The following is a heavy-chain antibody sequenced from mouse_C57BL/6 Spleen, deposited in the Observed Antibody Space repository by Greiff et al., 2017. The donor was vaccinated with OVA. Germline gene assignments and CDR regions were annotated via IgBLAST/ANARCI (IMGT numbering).Heavy chain of an antibody. Sequence: DVQLVESGGGLVKPGGSLKLSCAASGFTFSDYGMHWVRQAPEKGLEWVAYISSGSSTIYYADTVKGRFTISRDNAKNTLFLQMTSLRSEDTAMYYCARAITTVVAHYFDYWGQGTTLTVSS. CDR3: ARAITTVVAHYFDY. CDR2: ISSGSSTI. D-gene: IGHD1-1*01. J-gene: IGHJ2*01. V-gene: IGHV5-17*01. CDR1: GFTFSDYG.